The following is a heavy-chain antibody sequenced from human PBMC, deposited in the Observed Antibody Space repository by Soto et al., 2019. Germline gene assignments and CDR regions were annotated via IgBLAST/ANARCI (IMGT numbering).Heavy chain of an antibody. J-gene: IGHJ6*03. Sequence: PGGSLRLSCAASGFTVSSNYMSWVRQAPGKGLEWVSVIYSGGSTYYADSVKGRFTISRHNSKNTLYLQMNSLRAEDTAVYYCARGMTRRDYYYMDVWGKGTTVTVSS. CDR1: GFTVSSNY. CDR3: ARGMTRRDYYYMDV. CDR2: IYSGGST. V-gene: IGHV3-53*04.